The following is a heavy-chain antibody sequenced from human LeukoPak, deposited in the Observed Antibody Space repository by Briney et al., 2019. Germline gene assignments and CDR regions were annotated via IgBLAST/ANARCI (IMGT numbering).Heavy chain of an antibody. J-gene: IGHJ5*02. Sequence: SVKVSCKASGGTFSSYAISWVRQAPGQGLEWMGGIIPIFGTANYAQKFQGRVMITADESTSTAYMELSSLRFEDTAVYYCARAVVGPFDPWGQGTLVTVSS. D-gene: IGHD3-16*02. CDR3: ARAVVGPFDP. V-gene: IGHV1-69*13. CDR1: GGTFSSYA. CDR2: IIPIFGTA.